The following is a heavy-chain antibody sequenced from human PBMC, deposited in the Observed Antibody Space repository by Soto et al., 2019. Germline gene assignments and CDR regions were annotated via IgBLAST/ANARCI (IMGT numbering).Heavy chain of an antibody. D-gene: IGHD1-26*01. CDR1: GFTVSSNY. CDR3: ARDPGTYYSYYSGMDV. J-gene: IGHJ6*02. V-gene: IGHV3-53*01. Sequence: PGGSLRLSCAASGFTVSSNYMSWVRQAPGKGLEWVSVIYSGGSTYYADSVKGRFTISRDNSKNTLYLQMNSLRAEDTAVYYCARDPGTYYSYYSGMDVWGQGTTVTVS. CDR2: IYSGGST.